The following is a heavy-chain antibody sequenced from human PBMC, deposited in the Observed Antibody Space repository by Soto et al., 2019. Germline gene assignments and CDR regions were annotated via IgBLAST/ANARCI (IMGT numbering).Heavy chain of an antibody. CDR3: ARGRTFINWHYPGHHWFDP. CDR1: GGSFSGYY. CDR2: INHSGST. D-gene: IGHD1-7*01. Sequence: SETLSLTCAVYGGSFSGYYWSWIRQPPGKGLEWIGEINHSGSTNYNPSLKSRVTISVDTSKNQFSLKLSSVTAADTAVYYCARGRTFINWHYPGHHWFDPWGQGTLVTVSS. J-gene: IGHJ5*02. V-gene: IGHV4-34*01.